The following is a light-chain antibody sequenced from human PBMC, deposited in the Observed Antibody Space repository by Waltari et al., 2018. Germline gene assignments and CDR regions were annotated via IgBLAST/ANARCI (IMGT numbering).Light chain of an antibody. CDR1: GSTIGAGYA. CDR2: GST. CDR3: QSYDTSLRVV. V-gene: IGLV1-40*01. J-gene: IGLJ2*01. Sequence: QSVLTQPPSVSGAPGQRVTISCTGSGSTIGAGYAVHWYQQLPRAAPKLLIYGSTSRPLGVPDRFFGSTSGTSASLAITGLQAEDEADYYCQSYDTSLRVVFGGGTKLTVL.